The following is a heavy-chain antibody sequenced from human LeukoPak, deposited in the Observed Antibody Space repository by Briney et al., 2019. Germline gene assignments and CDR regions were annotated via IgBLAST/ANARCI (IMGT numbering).Heavy chain of an antibody. V-gene: IGHV3-74*01. Sequence: GGSLRLSCAASGFTFSSFWMHWVRQAPGKWLVWVSRINIDGSGTTYADSVKGRFTISRDNAKNTLYLQMNSLRVEDTAVYYCARVRPGYYYMDVWGKGTTVTVSS. CDR3: ARVRPGYYYMDV. CDR2: INIDGSGT. J-gene: IGHJ6*03. D-gene: IGHD7-27*01. CDR1: GFTFSSFW.